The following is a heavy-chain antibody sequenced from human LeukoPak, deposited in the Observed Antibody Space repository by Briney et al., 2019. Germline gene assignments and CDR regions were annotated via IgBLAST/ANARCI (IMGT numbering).Heavy chain of an antibody. CDR3: ARDPPFIIGTTFFDY. D-gene: IGHD1-20*01. J-gene: IGHJ4*02. CDR2: INSDGNST. Sequence: GGSLRLSCAASGFTFRNHGMHWVRQAPGEGLLWVSRINSDGNSTIYADSVKGRFTISRDNAKNTLYLQMNSLRAEDTAVYYCARDPPFIIGTTFFDYWGQGTLVTVSS. V-gene: IGHV3-74*01. CDR1: GFTFRNHG.